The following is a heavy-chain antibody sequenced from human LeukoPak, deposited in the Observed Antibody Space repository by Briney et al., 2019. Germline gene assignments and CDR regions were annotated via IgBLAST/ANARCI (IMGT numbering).Heavy chain of an antibody. V-gene: IGHV1-69*05. Sequence: SVKVSCKASGGTFSSNAVVWVRQAPGQGLEWMGGIIPTFGTANYAQKFQGRVTIDTDEPTSTAYMELRSLRSEDTAVYYCARGPRGVPAAIRGVFFYYYYMDVWGKGTTVTVSS. CDR3: ARGPRGVPAAIRGVFFYYYYMDV. CDR2: IIPTFGTA. CDR1: GGTFSSNA. J-gene: IGHJ6*03. D-gene: IGHD2-2*02.